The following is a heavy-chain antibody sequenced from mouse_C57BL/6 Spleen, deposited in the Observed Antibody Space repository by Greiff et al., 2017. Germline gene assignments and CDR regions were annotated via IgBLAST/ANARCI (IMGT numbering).Heavy chain of an antibody. J-gene: IGHJ2*01. Sequence: VQLQQSGAELVKPGASVKLSCTASGFNIKDYYMHWVKQRTEQGLEWIGRIDPEDGETKYAPKFQGKATITADTSSNTAYLQLSSLTSEDTAVSYCASGPTVVAKGDYFDYWGQGTTLTVSS. CDR2: IDPEDGET. CDR3: ASGPTVVAKGDYFDY. D-gene: IGHD1-1*01. V-gene: IGHV14-2*01. CDR1: GFNIKDYY.